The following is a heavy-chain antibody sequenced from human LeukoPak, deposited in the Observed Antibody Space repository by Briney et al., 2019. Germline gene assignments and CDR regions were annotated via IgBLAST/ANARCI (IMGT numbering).Heavy chain of an antibody. CDR3: ARGVVIPTKNYYYYGMDV. V-gene: IGHV1-46*01. D-gene: IGHD3-3*01. CDR2: INPSGGST. Sequence: GASVTVSCTASGGTFSSYAISWVRQAPGQGLEWMGIINPSGGSTSYAQKFQGRVTMTRDTSTSTVYMELSSLRSEDTAVYYCARGVVIPTKNYYYYGMDVWGQGTTVTVSS. CDR1: GGTFSSYA. J-gene: IGHJ6*02.